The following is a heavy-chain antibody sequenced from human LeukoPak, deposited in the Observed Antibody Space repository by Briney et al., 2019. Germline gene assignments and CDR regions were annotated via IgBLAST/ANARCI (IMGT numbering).Heavy chain of an antibody. D-gene: IGHD2-15*01. Sequence: SDTLSLTCTVSGDSISSYYWSWIRQPPGKGLEWIGYLYCSGSINYSPSLNSRVTISADTSKNQFSLKLSSVTAADTAVYYCARGVVVAAPRGFSFDIWGQGTMVPV. CDR1: GDSISSYY. V-gene: IGHV4-59*07. CDR3: ARGVVVAAPRGFSFDI. CDR2: LYCSGSI. J-gene: IGHJ3*02.